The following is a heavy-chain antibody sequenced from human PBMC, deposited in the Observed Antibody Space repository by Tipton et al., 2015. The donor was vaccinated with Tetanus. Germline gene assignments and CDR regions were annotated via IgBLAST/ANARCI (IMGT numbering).Heavy chain of an antibody. CDR3: ARSECSEGKCFLGVFNS. CDR1: GFYFPVYA. Sequence: SLRLSCAASGFYFPVYAVSWVRQVPGKGLEWVSSISGSGDRTYYSDSVEGRFTISRDNSANRLFLQMNSLKADDTAVYYCARSECSEGKCFLGVFNSWGQGTLVTVSS. V-gene: IGHV3-23*01. J-gene: IGHJ4*02. D-gene: IGHD6-19*01. CDR2: ISGSGDRT.